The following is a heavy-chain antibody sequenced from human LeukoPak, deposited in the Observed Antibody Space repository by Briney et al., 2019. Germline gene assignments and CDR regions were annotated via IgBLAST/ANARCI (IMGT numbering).Heavy chain of an antibody. CDR2: IYYSGST. CDR3: ARASYGSGSYRKLWFDP. V-gene: IGHV4-31*03. D-gene: IGHD3-10*01. CDR1: SGSISTGRYY. J-gene: IGHJ5*02. Sequence: SQTLSLNCTVSSGSISTGRYYRHWIRQHPEKSLEWNGDIYYSGSTHYNQPRKCRVTISVDTSKKQFYLTLSCVTAADTAVYYSARASYGSGSYRKLWFDPWGQGTLVTVSS.